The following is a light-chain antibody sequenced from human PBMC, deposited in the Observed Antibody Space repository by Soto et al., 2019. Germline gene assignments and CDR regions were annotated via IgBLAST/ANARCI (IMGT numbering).Light chain of an antibody. J-gene: IGLJ3*02. CDR1: SSDVGGYKY. Sequence: QSVLTQPASVSGSPGQSITISCTGASSDVGGYKYVSWYQQYSGKAPKLIIFEVSNRFSGVSNRFSGSKSGNTASLTISGLQADDEADYYCSSYTSSVTRVFGGGTKLTVL. CDR3: SSYTSSVTRV. CDR2: EVS. V-gene: IGLV2-14*01.